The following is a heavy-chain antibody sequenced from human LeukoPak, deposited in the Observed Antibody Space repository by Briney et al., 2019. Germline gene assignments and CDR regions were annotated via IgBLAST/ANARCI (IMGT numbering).Heavy chain of an antibody. CDR3: ARAIYYYGSGSVDY. CDR2: IIPIFGTA. CDR1: GYTFVSYD. Sequence: GASVKVSCKASGYTFVSYDISWVRQAPGQGLEWMGGIIPIFGTANYAQKFQGRVTITADESTSTAYMELSSLRSEDTAVYYCARAIYYYGSGSVDYWGQGTLVTVSS. J-gene: IGHJ4*02. D-gene: IGHD3-10*01. V-gene: IGHV1-69*13.